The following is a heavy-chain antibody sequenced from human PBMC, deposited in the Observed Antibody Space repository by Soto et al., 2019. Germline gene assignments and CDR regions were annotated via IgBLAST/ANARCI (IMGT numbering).Heavy chain of an antibody. CDR2: ISYDGSNK. D-gene: IGHD2-21*02. Sequence: QVQLVESGGGVVQPGRSLRLSCAASGFTFSSYGMHWVRQAPGKGLEWVAVISYDGSNKYYADSVKGRFTISRDNSKNTLYLQKNSLRAEDTAVYYCANFGVTAIYWGQGTLVTVSS. J-gene: IGHJ4*02. CDR3: ANFGVTAIY. V-gene: IGHV3-30*18. CDR1: GFTFSSYG.